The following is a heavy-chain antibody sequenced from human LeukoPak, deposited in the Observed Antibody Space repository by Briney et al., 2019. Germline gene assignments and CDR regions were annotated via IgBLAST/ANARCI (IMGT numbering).Heavy chain of an antibody. D-gene: IGHD3-3*01. CDR1: GFTFSSYW. Sequence: GGSLRLSCAASGFTFSSYWMSWVRQAPGKGLEWVANIKQDGSEKSYVDSVKGRFTISRDNSKNTLYLQMNSLRAEDTAVYYCARGSTYYDFWSGYLVGDYYYGMDVWGQGTTVTVSS. CDR2: IKQDGSEK. CDR3: ARGSTYYDFWSGYLVGDYYYGMDV. V-gene: IGHV3-7*03. J-gene: IGHJ6*02.